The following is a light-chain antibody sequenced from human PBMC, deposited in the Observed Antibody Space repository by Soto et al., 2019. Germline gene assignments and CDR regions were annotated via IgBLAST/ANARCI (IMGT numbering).Light chain of an antibody. CDR2: SAS. J-gene: IGKJ2*01. V-gene: IGKV1-27*01. Sequence: DLRMTQSPSSLSAFVGDTVTITCRASQDIIYYLAWYQQKPGKIPKLLIHSASTLQTGVQSRFSGTGSGTVFTLTINNLQPEDVATYYCQQYRSAANSFGQGSRLEIK. CDR3: QQYRSAANS. CDR1: QDIIYY.